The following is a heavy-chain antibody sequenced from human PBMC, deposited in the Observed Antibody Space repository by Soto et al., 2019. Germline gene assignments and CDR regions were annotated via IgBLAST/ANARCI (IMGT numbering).Heavy chain of an antibody. V-gene: IGHV3-74*01. Sequence: GGSLRLSCAASGFTFSNYWMHWVRQVPGKGLVWVSRTNSDGSSTNYADSVKGRFTISRDNAKNTLYLQMNSLRAEDTAVYYCARDRSGYDGSKYYYYMDVWGKGTTVTVSS. CDR3: ARDRSGYDGSKYYYYMDV. J-gene: IGHJ6*03. CDR1: GFTFSNYW. CDR2: TNSDGSST. D-gene: IGHD5-12*01.